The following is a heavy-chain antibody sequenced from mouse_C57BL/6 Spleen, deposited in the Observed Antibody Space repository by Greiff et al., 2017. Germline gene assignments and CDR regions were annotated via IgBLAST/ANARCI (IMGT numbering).Heavy chain of an antibody. CDR2: IDPSDSYT. CDR3: ARHGYSNYEACSWFAY. J-gene: IGHJ3*01. Sequence: QVQLQQPGAELVRPGTSVKLSCKASGYTFTSYWMHWVKQRPGQGLEWIGVIDPSDSYTNYNQKFKGKATLTVDTSSSTAYMQLSSLTSEDSAVYYCARHGYSNYEACSWFAYQGQGTLVTVSA. V-gene: IGHV1-59*01. CDR1: GYTFTSYW. D-gene: IGHD2-5*01.